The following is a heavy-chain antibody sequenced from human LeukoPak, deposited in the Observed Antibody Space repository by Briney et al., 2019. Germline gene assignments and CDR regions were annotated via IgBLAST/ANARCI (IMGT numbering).Heavy chain of an antibody. D-gene: IGHD1-14*01. CDR3: ANEDPEGAFDI. J-gene: IGHJ3*02. Sequence: GGSLRLSCAASGFTFSSYGMHWVRQAPGKGLEWVAVIWYDGSNKYYADSVKGRFTISRDNSKNTLYLQMNSLRAEDTAVYYCANEDPEGAFDIWGQGTMVTVSS. CDR1: GFTFSSYG. V-gene: IGHV3-33*06. CDR2: IWYDGSNK.